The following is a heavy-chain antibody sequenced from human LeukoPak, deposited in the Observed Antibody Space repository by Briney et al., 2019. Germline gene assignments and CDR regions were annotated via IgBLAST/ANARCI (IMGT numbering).Heavy chain of an antibody. CDR1: GFTFSSYS. Sequence: GGSLRLSCAASGFTFSSYSMNWVRQAPGKGLEWVSSISSSSSYIYYADSLKGRFTISRDNAKHSLYLQMNRLSGEDTAVYSCASSGYYDYVWGSYVAGPDAFDIWGQGTMVTVSS. J-gene: IGHJ3*02. CDR3: ASSGYYDYVWGSYVAGPDAFDI. CDR2: ISSSSSYI. D-gene: IGHD3-16*01. V-gene: IGHV3-21*01.